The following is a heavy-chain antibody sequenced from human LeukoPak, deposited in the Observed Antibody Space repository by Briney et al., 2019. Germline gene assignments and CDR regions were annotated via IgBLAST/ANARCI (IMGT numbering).Heavy chain of an antibody. CDR3: AKGPRVIDYFDY. J-gene: IGHJ4*02. CDR1: GFTFSSYS. D-gene: IGHD3-16*02. V-gene: IGHV3-23*01. Sequence: GGSLRLSCAASGFTFSSYSMNWVRQAPGKGLEWVSAISGSGGSTYYADSVKGRFTISRDNSKNTLYLQMNSLRAEDTAVYYCAKGPRVIDYFDYWGQGTLVTVSS. CDR2: ISGSGGST.